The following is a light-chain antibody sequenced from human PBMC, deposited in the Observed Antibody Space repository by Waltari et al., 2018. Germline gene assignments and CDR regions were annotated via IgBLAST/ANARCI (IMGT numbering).Light chain of an antibody. Sequence: RAGGWVSPYVAGVQEKPCQAPSLLLYEATKRATGIPARFRGSGSGTDFTLTISSLEPEDFAVYYCQHRSDWPLTFGGGTKVEIK. CDR3: QHRSDWPLT. J-gene: IGKJ4*01. CDR1: GWVSPY. CDR2: EAT. V-gene: IGKV3-11*01.